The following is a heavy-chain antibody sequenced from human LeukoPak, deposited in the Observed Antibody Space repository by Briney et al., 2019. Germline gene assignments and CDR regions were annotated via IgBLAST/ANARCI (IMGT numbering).Heavy chain of an antibody. CDR1: GYTFTSYY. Sequence: ASVKVSCKTSGYTFTSYYIHWVRQAPGQGLEWMGLIDPSGGSTSYAQNFQGRVTMTRDTSTSTVYMELSSLRSEDTAVYYCARAQSGSYLGNWFDPWGQGTLVTVSS. CDR2: IDPSGGST. CDR3: ARAQSGSYLGNWFDP. J-gene: IGHJ5*02. D-gene: IGHD1-26*01. V-gene: IGHV1-46*01.